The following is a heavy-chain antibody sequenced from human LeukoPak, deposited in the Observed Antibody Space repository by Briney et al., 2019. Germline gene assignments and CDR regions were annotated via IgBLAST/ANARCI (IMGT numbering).Heavy chain of an antibody. J-gene: IGHJ3*02. D-gene: IGHD2-2*02. CDR1: GGSISSYY. V-gene: IGHV4-59*05. CDR2: IYYSGST. Sequence: SETLSLTCTVSGGSISSYYWSWIRQPPGKGLEWIGSIYYSGSTYYSPSLKRRVAISVDTSKNQSSLKLSSVTASETAVFYFTDYCSSSSCHTRRAFDIWGQGTMVTVSS. CDR3: TDYCSSSSCHTRRAFDI.